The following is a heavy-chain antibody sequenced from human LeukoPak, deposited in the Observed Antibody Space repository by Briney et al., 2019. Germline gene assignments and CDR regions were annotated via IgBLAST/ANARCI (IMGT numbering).Heavy chain of an antibody. D-gene: IGHD3-3*01. J-gene: IGHJ3*02. V-gene: IGHV1-46*01. CDR2: ISPSGGST. Sequence: ASVKVSCKAFGYTFTSNYMHWVRQAPGQGPEWMGVISPSGGSTTYAQKFQGRVTLTRDMSTSTDYLELSSLRSEDTAVYYCAREYNRALRFLEWFPDGAFDIWGQGTMVTVSS. CDR3: AREYNRALRFLEWFPDGAFDI. CDR1: GYTFTSNY.